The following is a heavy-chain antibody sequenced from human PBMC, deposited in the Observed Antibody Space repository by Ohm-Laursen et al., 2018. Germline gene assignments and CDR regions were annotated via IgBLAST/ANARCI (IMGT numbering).Heavy chain of an antibody. J-gene: IGHJ5*02. CDR1: GFIFSSFG. CDR3: AKGLSGGTGHGNWFDP. D-gene: IGHD3-10*01. CDR2: ISNDGSNK. Sequence: SLRLSCTASGFIFSSFGMHWVRQAPGKGLEWVALISNDGSNKYYADSVKGQFTISRDNSKNTLYLQMNSLRVEDTAVYYCAKGLSGGTGHGNWFDPWGQGTLVSVSS. V-gene: IGHV3-30*18.